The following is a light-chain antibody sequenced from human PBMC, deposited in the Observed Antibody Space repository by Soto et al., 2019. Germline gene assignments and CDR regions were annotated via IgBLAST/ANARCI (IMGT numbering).Light chain of an antibody. V-gene: IGLV2-23*01. CDR2: EGS. Sequence: QSALTQPASVSGSPGQSITISCSGTSRDVGSYNLVSWYQQHPGKAPKLMIYEGSKRPSGISNRFSGSKSGNTASLTISGLQAEDEADYYCCSYAGTSTYVLGTGTKVTVL. CDR1: SRDVGSYNL. CDR3: CSYAGTSTYV. J-gene: IGLJ1*01.